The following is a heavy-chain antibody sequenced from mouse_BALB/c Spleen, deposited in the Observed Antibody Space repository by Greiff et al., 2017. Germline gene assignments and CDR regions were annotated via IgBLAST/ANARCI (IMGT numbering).Heavy chain of an antibody. CDR3: ARDENYGNCGAY. CDR2: IWAGGST. D-gene: IGHD2-1*01. V-gene: IGHV2-9*02. J-gene: IGHJ3*01. Sequence: QVQLKESGPGLVAPSQSLSITCTVSGFSLNSSGVHWVRQPPGKGLAWLGVIWAGGSTNYNSALMSRLSISKDNSKSQVFLKMNRLQTDDTAMYYCARDENYGNCGAYWGQGTLVTVSA. CDR1: GFSLNSSG.